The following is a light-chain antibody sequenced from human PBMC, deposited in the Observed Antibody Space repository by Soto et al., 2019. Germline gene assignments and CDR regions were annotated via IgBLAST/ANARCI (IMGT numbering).Light chain of an antibody. CDR1: QSIVTW. CDR3: QQYNFYPYT. V-gene: IGKV1-5*01. J-gene: IGKJ5*01. CDR2: DAS. Sequence: DIQMTQSPSTLSASVGDRVTITCWASQSIVTWLAWYQQKPGKAPQLLIYDASSLESGASSRFSGSGSATEFTLTISSLQPEDFATYYCQQYNFYPYTFGKGTRLEIK.